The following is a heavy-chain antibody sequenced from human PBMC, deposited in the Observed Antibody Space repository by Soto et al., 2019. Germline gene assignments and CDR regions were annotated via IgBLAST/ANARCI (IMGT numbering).Heavy chain of an antibody. J-gene: IGHJ4*02. Sequence: GGSLRLSCAASGFTFSSYSMNWVRQAPGKGLEWVSSISSSSSYIYYADSVKGRFTISRDNAKNSLYLQMNSLRAGDTAVYHCAREVGATLAADYWGQGTLVTVSS. CDR3: AREVGATLAADY. D-gene: IGHD1-26*01. V-gene: IGHV3-21*01. CDR1: GFTFSSYS. CDR2: ISSSSSYI.